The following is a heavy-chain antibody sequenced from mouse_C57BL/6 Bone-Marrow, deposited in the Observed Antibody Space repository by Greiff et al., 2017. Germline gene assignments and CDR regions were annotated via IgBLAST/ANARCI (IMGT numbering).Heavy chain of an antibody. CDR1: DSEVFPIAY. J-gene: IGHJ4*01. CDR3: ARPYDYDGIYYAMDY. V-gene: IGHV15-2*01. D-gene: IGHD2-4*01. Sequence: QVQLQQSGSELRSPGSSVKLSCKDFDSEVFPIAYMSWVRQKPGHGFEWIGGILPSIGRTIYGEKFEDKATLDADTLSNTAYLELNSLTSEDSAIYYGARPYDYDGIYYAMDYWGQGTSVTVSS. CDR2: ILPSIGRT.